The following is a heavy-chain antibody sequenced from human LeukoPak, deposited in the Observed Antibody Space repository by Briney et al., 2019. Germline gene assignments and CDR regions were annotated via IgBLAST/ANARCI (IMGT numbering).Heavy chain of an antibody. CDR2: INPGGVST. CDR3: ARTAGSGWYPFDF. CDR1: GYTIPNYY. D-gene: IGHD6-19*01. J-gene: IGHJ4*02. V-gene: IGHV1-46*01. Sequence: ASVKVSCKTSGYTIPNYYMHWVRQAPGQGFEWMGIINPGGVSTNYAQKFQGRVTMTRDMSTSTVYMELTTLRSEDTAVYYCARTAGSGWYPFDFWGQGTLVTVSS.